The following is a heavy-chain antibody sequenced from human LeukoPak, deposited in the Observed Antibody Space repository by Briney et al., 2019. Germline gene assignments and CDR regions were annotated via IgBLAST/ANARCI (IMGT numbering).Heavy chain of an antibody. CDR3: ARDLSVAYRGGDCYSFLDY. Sequence: GGSLRLSCAASGFTFSSYSMNWVRQAPGKGLEWVSYISSSSSTIYYADSVKGRFTISRDNAKNSLYLQMNSLRAEDTAVYYCARDLSVAYRGGDCYSFLDYWGQGTLVTVSS. CDR2: ISSSSSTI. CDR1: GFTFSSYS. D-gene: IGHD2-21*01. V-gene: IGHV3-48*01. J-gene: IGHJ4*02.